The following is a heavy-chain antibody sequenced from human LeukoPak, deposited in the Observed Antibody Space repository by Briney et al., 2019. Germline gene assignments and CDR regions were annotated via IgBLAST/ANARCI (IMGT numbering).Heavy chain of an antibody. V-gene: IGHV3-66*01. J-gene: IGHJ6*02. CDR1: GFTVSSNY. Sequence: PGGSLRLSCAASGFTVSSNYMSWVRQAPGKGLEWVSVIYSGGSTYYADSVKGRFTISRDNSKNTLYLQMNSLRAEDTAVYYCARWGIAAAGRSYYYYYGMDVWGQGTTVTVSS. CDR2: IYSGGST. D-gene: IGHD6-13*01. CDR3: ARWGIAAAGRSYYYYYGMDV.